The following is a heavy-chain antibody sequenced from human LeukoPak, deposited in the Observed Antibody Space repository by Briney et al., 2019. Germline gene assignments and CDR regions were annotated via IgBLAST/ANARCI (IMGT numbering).Heavy chain of an antibody. Sequence: ASVKVSCKASGYTFTGYYMHWVRQAPGQGLEWMGWINPNSGGTNYAQKFQGRVTMTRDTSISTAYMELSRLRSDDTAVYYCARARGIAAAGTIPYWGQGTLVTVSS. CDR2: INPNSGGT. CDR1: GYTFTGYY. V-gene: IGHV1-2*02. J-gene: IGHJ4*02. CDR3: ARARGIAAAGTIPY. D-gene: IGHD6-13*01.